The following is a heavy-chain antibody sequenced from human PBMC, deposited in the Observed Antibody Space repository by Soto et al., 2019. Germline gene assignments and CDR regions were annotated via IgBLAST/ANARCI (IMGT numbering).Heavy chain of an antibody. CDR3: TVTNYYYYMDV. CDR2: INHSGST. D-gene: IGHD4-17*01. CDR1: GGSFSGYY. Sequence: SETLSLTCAVYGGSFSGYYLSWIRQPPGKGLEWIGEINHSGSTNYNPSLKSRVTISVDTSKNQFSLKLSSVTAADTAVYYCTVTNYYYYMDVWGKGTTVTVSS. J-gene: IGHJ6*03. V-gene: IGHV4-34*01.